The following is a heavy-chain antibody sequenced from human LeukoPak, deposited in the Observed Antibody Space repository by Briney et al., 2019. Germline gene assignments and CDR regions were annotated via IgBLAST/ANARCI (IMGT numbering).Heavy chain of an antibody. Sequence: PGGSLRLSCAASGFTFSDYYMSWIRQAPGKGLEWVSYISSSGSTIYYADSVKGRFTISRDNAKNSLYLQMNSLRAEDTAVYYCASAYCSSTSCLDHWFDPWGQGTLVTVSS. CDR1: GFTFSDYY. CDR3: ASAYCSSTSCLDHWFDP. D-gene: IGHD2-2*01. J-gene: IGHJ5*02. CDR2: ISSSGSTI. V-gene: IGHV3-11*01.